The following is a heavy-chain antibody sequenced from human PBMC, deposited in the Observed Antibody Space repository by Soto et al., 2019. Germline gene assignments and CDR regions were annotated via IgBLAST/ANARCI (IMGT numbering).Heavy chain of an antibody. J-gene: IGHJ4*02. D-gene: IGHD3-9*01. CDR2: ISGSGGIT. CDR1: GFTFSSYA. Sequence: GGSLRLSCAASGFTFSSYAMSWVRQAPGKGLEWVSAISGSGGITYYADSVKGRFTISRDNSKNTLYLQMNSLRAEDTAVYYREKDLDILTGSLAYWGQXTLVTVSS. V-gene: IGHV3-23*01. CDR3: EKDLDILTGSLAY.